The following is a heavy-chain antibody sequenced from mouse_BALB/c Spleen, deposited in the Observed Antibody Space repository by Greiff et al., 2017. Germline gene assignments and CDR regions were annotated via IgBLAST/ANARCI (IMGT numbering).Heavy chain of an antibody. Sequence: EVQLQQSGPGLVKTSQSLSLTCSVTGYSITSGYYWNWIRQFPGNTLEWMGYISYDGSNDYNPSLKNRISITRDTSKNQFFLQLNSVTTEDTATYYCARFGGDYFDYWGQGTTLTVSS. CDR1: GYSITSGYY. CDR2: ISYDGSN. CDR3: ARFGGDYFDY. D-gene: IGHD3-1*01. J-gene: IGHJ2*01. V-gene: IGHV3-6*02.